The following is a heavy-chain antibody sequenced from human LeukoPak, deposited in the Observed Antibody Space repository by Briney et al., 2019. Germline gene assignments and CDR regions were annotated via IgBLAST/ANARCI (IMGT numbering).Heavy chain of an antibody. CDR1: GFTFSRYW. Sequence: GGSLRLSCVGSGFTFSRYWMSWVRQAPGKGLEWVANIKQDGSEKYYVDSVKGRVTISRDNAKSSLYLQMNSLRAEDTALYYCARDRGYCSGGSCSGPFDYWGQGTLVTVSS. V-gene: IGHV3-7*03. D-gene: IGHD2-15*01. J-gene: IGHJ4*02. CDR2: IKQDGSEK. CDR3: ARDRGYCSGGSCSGPFDY.